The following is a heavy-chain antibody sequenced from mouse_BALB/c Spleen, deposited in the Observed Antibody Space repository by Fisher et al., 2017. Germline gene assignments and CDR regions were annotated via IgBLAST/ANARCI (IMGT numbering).Heavy chain of an antibody. CDR3: ARQTPYAMDY. J-gene: IGHJ4*01. Sequence: RFTISRDNAKNTLYLQMSSLKSEDTAMYYCARQTPYAMDYWGQGTSVTVSS. V-gene: IGHV5-12-2*01.